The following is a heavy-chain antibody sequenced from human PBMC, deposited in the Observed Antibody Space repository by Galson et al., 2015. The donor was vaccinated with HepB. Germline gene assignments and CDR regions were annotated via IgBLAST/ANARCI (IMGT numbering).Heavy chain of an antibody. J-gene: IGHJ4*02. CDR3: TTEGYYDILTGYCVY. D-gene: IGHD3-9*01. CDR1: GFTFSNAW. CDR2: IKSKTDGGTT. V-gene: IGHV3-15*01. Sequence: LRLSCAASGFTFSNAWMSRVRQAPGKGLEWVGRIKSKTDGGTTDYAAPVKGRFTISRDDSKNTLYLQMNSLKTEDTAVYYCTTEGYYDILTGYCVYWGQGTLVTVSS.